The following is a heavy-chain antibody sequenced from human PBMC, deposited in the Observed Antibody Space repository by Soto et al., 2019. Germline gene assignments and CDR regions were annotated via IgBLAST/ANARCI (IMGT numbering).Heavy chain of an antibody. D-gene: IGHD3-10*01. V-gene: IGHV4-39*02. Sequence: KLRKTLSLTCTVSGETISSSTYFWGWVRQPPGKGLEWIGSIYYSGSTYYNPSLKSRVTISVDTSKNHFSLKLSSVTAADTAVYYCARRYGGGFDYWGQGTLVTVSS. CDR2: IYYSGST. CDR3: ARRYGGGFDY. J-gene: IGHJ4*02. CDR1: GETISSSTYF.